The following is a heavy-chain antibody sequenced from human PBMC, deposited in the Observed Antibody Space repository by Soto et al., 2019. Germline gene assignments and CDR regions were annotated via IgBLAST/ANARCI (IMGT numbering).Heavy chain of an antibody. CDR1: GFIFSDYN. D-gene: IGHD6-13*01. Sequence: EVQLVESGGGLVKPGESLKLSCAASGFIFSDYNMNWVRQAPGEGLEWVSTISGRGTYIYYADSVKGRFTISRDNAKNTLFLQMNSLSAEDTAVYYCAGDTRAAPAAPVKYHYYGMYVWGQGTRVTVSS. CDR3: AGDTRAAPAAPVKYHYYGMYV. V-gene: IGHV3-21*01. J-gene: IGHJ6*02. CDR2: ISGRGTYI.